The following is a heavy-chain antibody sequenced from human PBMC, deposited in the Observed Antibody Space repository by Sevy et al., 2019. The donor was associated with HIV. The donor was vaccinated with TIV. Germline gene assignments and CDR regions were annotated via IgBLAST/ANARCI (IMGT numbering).Heavy chain of an antibody. CDR1: GYTFTSYG. V-gene: IGHV1-18*01. Sequence: ASVKVSCKASGYTFTSYGISWVRQAPGQGLEWMGWISAYNGNTNYAQKLQGRVTMTTDTSTSTAYMELRSLRSDDTAVYYCARDRGNYYDSSGSTLYYYYYGMDVWDQGTTVTVSS. J-gene: IGHJ6*02. CDR2: ISAYNGNT. CDR3: ARDRGNYYDSSGSTLYYYYYGMDV. D-gene: IGHD3-22*01.